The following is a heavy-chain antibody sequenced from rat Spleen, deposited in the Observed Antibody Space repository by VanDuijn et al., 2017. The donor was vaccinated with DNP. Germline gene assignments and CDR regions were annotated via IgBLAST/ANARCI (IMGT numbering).Heavy chain of an antibody. CDR3: VRSVMVFRGYAMDA. J-gene: IGHJ4*01. CDR2: ISYDGSST. V-gene: IGHV5-7*01. CDR1: GFTFSDYN. Sequence: EVQLVESGGGLVQPGRSLKLSCAASGFTFSDYNMAWVRQAPKKGLEWVATISYDGSSTYYRDSVKGRFTISRDNAKSTLYLQMNSLRSEDTATYYCVRSVMVFRGYAMDAWGQGTSVTVSS. D-gene: IGHD1-12*02.